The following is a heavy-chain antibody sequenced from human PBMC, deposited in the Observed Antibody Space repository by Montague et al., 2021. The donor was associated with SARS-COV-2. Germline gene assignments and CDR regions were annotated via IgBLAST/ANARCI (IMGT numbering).Heavy chain of an antibody. CDR3: AREGSPDTRIRGVLDY. CDR1: GGSFTGYY. D-gene: IGHD3-10*01. V-gene: IGHV4-34*01. J-gene: IGHJ4*02. Sequence: SETLSLTCAVNGGSFTGYYWTWIRQPPGKGLEWIGEINHNGGTNYNPSLKSRVTMSVDRSKSQFSLTLNSVTAADTAVYYCAREGSPDTRIRGVLDYWGQGTLVTVSS. CDR2: INHNGGT.